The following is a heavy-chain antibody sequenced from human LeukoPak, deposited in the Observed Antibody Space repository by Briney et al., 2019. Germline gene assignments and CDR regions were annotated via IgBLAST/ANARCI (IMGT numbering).Heavy chain of an antibody. CDR1: GGSISSYY. J-gene: IGHJ5*02. V-gene: IGHV4-4*07. Sequence: SETLSLXCTVSGGSISSYYWSWIRQPAGKGLEWIGRIYTSGSTNYNPSLTSRVTMSVDTSKNQFSLKLSSVTAADTAVYYCARVYPTGYCSGGSCNAEFDPWGQGTLVTVSS. CDR2: IYTSGST. D-gene: IGHD2-15*01. CDR3: ARVYPTGYCSGGSCNAEFDP.